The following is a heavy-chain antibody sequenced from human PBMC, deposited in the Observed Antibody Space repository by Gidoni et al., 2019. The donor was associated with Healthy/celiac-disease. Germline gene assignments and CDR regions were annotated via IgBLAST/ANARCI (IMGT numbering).Heavy chain of an antibody. Sequence: QVQLQESGPGLVKPSETLSLTCTVSGGSISSYYWSWLRQPPGKGLEWIGDIYYSGSTNSNPSLKGRVPLSVYPSRTQFSLKLGSLPAADPAVYYCARGGGAVQPRRNDAFDIWGQGTMVTVSS. D-gene: IGHD1-26*01. CDR3: ARGGGAVQPRRNDAFDI. J-gene: IGHJ3*02. V-gene: IGHV4-59*01. CDR2: IYYSGST. CDR1: GGSISSYY.